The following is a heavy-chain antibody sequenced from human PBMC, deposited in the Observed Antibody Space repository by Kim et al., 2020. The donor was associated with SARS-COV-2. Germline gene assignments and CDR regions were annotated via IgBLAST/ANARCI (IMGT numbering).Heavy chain of an antibody. V-gene: IGHV1-3*01. CDR2: INAGNGNT. CDR1: GYTFTSYA. CDR3: ARETVVVVAATEDWFDP. Sequence: ASVKVSCKASGYTFTSYAMHWVRQAPGQRLEWMGWINAGNGNTKYSQKFQGRVTITRDTSASTAYMELSSLRSEDTAVYYCARETVVVVAATEDWFDPWGQGTLVTVSS. J-gene: IGHJ5*02. D-gene: IGHD2-15*01.